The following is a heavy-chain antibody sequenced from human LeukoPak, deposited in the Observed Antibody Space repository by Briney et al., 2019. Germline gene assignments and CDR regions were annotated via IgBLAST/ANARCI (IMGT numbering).Heavy chain of an antibody. CDR2: IYPGDSDT. CDR3: ARGHCSSTSCSGDAFDI. D-gene: IGHD2-2*01. J-gene: IGHJ3*02. V-gene: IGHV5-51*01. Sequence: GESLKISCKGSGYTFTTYWIAWVRQMPGKGLEWMGIIYPGDSDTRYSPSFQGQVTISADKSVSTAYLRWSRLKASDTAMYYCARGHCSSTSCSGDAFDIWGRGTMITVSS. CDR1: GYTFTTYW.